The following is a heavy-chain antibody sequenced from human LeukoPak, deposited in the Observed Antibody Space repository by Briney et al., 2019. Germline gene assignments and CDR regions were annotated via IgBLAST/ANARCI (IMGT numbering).Heavy chain of an antibody. J-gene: IGHJ2*01. D-gene: IGHD3-22*01. V-gene: IGHV1-2*02. CDR2: INPNSGGT. CDR3: ARVPPPYYYDSSGYYGNYWYFDL. CDR1: GYTFTGYY. Sequence: ASVKVSCKASGYTFTGYYMHWVRQAPGQGLEWMGWINPNSGGTNYAQKFQGRVTMTRDTSISTAYMELSRLRSEDTAVYYCARVPPPYYYDSSGYYGNYWYFDLWGRGTLVTVSS.